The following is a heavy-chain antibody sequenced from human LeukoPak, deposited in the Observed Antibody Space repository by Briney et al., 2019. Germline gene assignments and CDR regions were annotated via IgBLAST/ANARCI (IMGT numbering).Heavy chain of an antibody. CDR1: GGSISSYY. CDR2: IYYSGST. V-gene: IGHV4-59*01. D-gene: IGHD3-3*01. CDR3: ARVPTSNDFWSGYYLSWFDP. Sequence: SETLSLTCTVSGGSISSYYWSWIRQPPGKGLEWIGYIYYSGSTNYNPSLKSRVTISVDKSKNQFSLKLSSVTAADTAVYYCARVPTSNDFWSGYYLSWFDPWGQGTLVTVSS. J-gene: IGHJ5*02.